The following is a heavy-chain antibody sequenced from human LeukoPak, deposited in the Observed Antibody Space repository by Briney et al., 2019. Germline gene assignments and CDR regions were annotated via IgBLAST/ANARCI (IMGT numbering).Heavy chain of an antibody. CDR3: ARTSGSYVFDY. J-gene: IGHJ4*02. CDR1: GFTFDDYA. V-gene: IGHV3-9*01. D-gene: IGHD1-26*01. Sequence: SLRLSCAASGFTFDDYAMHWVRQAPGKGLEWVSGISWNSGSIGYADSVKGRFTISRDNAKNSLYLQMNSLRAEDTAVYYCARTSGSYVFDYWGQGTLVTVSS. CDR2: ISWNSGSI.